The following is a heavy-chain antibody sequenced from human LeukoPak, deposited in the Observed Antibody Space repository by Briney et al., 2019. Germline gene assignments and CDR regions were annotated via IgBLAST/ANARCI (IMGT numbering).Heavy chain of an antibody. CDR1: GGSISSSSYY. Sequence: PSETLSLTCTVSGGSISSSSYYWGWIRQPPGKGLEWIGSIYYSGSTNYNPSLKSRVTISVDTSKNQFSLKLSSVTAADTAVYYCARGYYDSSGYLLYYYYYYMDVWGKGTTVTISS. D-gene: IGHD3-22*01. J-gene: IGHJ6*03. V-gene: IGHV4-39*07. CDR2: IYYSGST. CDR3: ARGYYDSSGYLLYYYYYYMDV.